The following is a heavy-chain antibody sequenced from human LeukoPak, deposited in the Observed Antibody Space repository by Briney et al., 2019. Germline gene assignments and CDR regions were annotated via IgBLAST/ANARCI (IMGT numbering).Heavy chain of an antibody. J-gene: IGHJ6*03. CDR2: INHSGGT. CDR3: ARKKVLLWFGELAGYYMDV. V-gene: IGHV4-34*01. Sequence: SETLSLTCAVYGGSFSGYYWSWIRQPPGKGPEWIGEINHSGGTNYNPSLKSRVTISVDTSKNQFSLKLSSVTAADTAVYYCARKKVLLWFGELAGYYMDVWGKGTTVTISS. D-gene: IGHD3-10*01. CDR1: GGSFSGYY.